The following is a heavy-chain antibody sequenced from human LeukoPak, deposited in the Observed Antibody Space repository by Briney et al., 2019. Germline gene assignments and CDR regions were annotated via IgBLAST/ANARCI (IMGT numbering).Heavy chain of an antibody. CDR1: GGTFSSYA. Sequence: SVKVSCKASGGTFSSYAISWVRQAPGQGLEWMGGIIPIFGTANYAQKFQGRVTITADESTSTAYMELSSLRSEDTAVYYCASGFWSGYYTGAYWGRGTLVTVSS. CDR3: ASGFWSGYYTGAY. J-gene: IGHJ4*02. D-gene: IGHD3-3*01. CDR2: IIPIFGTA. V-gene: IGHV1-69*13.